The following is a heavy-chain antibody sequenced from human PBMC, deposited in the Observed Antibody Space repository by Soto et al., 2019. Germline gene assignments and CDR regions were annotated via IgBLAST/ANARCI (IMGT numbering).Heavy chain of an antibody. J-gene: IGHJ3*02. Sequence: GESLKISCKGSGYSFTSHWIGRVRQMPGKGLEWMGIIYPGDSDTRYSPSFQGQVTIPADKSISTAYLQWSSLKASDTAMYYCARRAAAAFDAFDIWGQGTMVTVSS. CDR1: GYSFTSHW. V-gene: IGHV5-51*01. D-gene: IGHD6-13*01. CDR3: ARRAAAAFDAFDI. CDR2: IYPGDSDT.